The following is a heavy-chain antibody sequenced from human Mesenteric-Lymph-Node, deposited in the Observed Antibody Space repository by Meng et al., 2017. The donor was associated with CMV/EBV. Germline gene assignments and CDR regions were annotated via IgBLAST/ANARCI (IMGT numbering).Heavy chain of an antibody. CDR2: IYYSGNT. CDR3: ARSSSSSISWFDP. CDR1: GGSIGSGGYY. V-gene: IGHV4-31*02. Sequence: GGSIGSGGYYWSWIRQHPGQGLEWIGYIYYSGNTYYNPSLKSRVTISLDTSKNQFSLRLSSVTAADTAVYYCARSSSSSISWFDPWGQGTLVTVSS. D-gene: IGHD6-6*01. J-gene: IGHJ5*02.